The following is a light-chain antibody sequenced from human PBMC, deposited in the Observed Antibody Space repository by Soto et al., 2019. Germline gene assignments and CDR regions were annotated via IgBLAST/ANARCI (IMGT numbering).Light chain of an antibody. J-gene: IGKJ4*01. V-gene: IGKV1-39*01. CDR1: QSIGTY. CDR2: GGS. CDR3: QQIYTIPLT. Sequence: DIQMTQPPSSFSDSGLDRVSITYWASQSIGTYLNWYQQKPGKAPDLLIHGGSILQSGVPSRFSGGGGGTDFTLTISSLQPEDFASYYCQQIYTIPLTFGGGTKVDIK.